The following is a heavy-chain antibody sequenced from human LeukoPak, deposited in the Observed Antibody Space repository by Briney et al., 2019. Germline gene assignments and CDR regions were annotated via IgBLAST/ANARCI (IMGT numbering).Heavy chain of an antibody. J-gene: IGHJ4*02. CDR1: GFTFSSYA. CDR3: ANPDSSGFYFSVRFDF. CDR2: MTGRGDNT. V-gene: IGHV3-23*01. D-gene: IGHD3-22*01. Sequence: PGGSLRLSCAASGFTFSSYAMSWVRQAPGKGLEWVSTMTGRGDNTYYADSVKGRFTVSRDNSNNVLYLQMNSLRVEDTAVYYCANPDSSGFYFSVRFDFWGQGNLVTVSS.